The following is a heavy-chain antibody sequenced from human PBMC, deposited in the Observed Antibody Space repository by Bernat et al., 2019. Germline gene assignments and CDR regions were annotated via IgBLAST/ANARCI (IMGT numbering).Heavy chain of an antibody. CDR2: IIPILGIA. J-gene: IGHJ4*02. D-gene: IGHD3-9*01. V-gene: IGHV1-69*02. Sequence: QVQLVQSGAEVKKPGSSVKVSCKASGGTFSSYTISWVRQAPGQGLEWMGRIIPILGIANYAQKFQGRVTITADKSTSTAYMELSSLRAEDTAVYYCASLRRYFDWSKGESWGQGTLVTVSS. CDR3: ASLRRYFDWSKGES. CDR1: GGTFSSYT.